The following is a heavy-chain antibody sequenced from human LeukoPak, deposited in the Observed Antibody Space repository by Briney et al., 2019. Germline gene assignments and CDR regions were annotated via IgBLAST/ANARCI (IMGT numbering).Heavy chain of an antibody. CDR3: ARGLSSSSLYYYMDV. Sequence: SETLSLTCAVYGGSFSGYYWSWIRQPPGKGLEWIGEINHSGSTNYTPSLKSRVTISVHTSKNQFSLKLSSVTAADTAVYYCARGLSSSSLYYYMDVWGKGTTVTVSS. V-gene: IGHV4-34*01. CDR2: INHSGST. J-gene: IGHJ6*03. CDR1: GGSFSGYY. D-gene: IGHD6-6*01.